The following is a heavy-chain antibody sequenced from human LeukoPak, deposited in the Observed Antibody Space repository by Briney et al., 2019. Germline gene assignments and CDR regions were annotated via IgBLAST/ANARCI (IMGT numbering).Heavy chain of an antibody. J-gene: IGHJ4*02. CDR3: AKGGKWDVTPFDY. CDR2: ISGGGGST. V-gene: IGHV3-23*01. CDR1: GFTFSKYT. Sequence: GGSLRLSCVASGFTFSKYTMNWVRQAPGKGLEWVSTISGGGGSTYYADSVKGRFTISRDNSKNTLYLQVNSLRAEDTAVYYCAKGGKWDVTPFDYWGQGTLVTVSS. D-gene: IGHD1-26*01.